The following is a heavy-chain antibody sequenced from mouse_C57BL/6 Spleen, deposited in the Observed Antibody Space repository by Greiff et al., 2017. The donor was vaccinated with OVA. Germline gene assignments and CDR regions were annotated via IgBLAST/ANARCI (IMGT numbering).Heavy chain of an antibody. CDR3: ARTYYYGSSYPYLYFDV. J-gene: IGHJ1*03. CDR2: IYPRDGST. V-gene: IGHV1-85*01. D-gene: IGHD1-1*01. CDR1: GYTFTSYD. Sequence: LQESGPELVKPGASVKLSCKASGYTFTSYDINWVKQRPGQGLEWIGWIYPRDGSTKYNEKLKGKATLTVDTYSSTAYMEIHSLTSDDSAVYFCARTYYYGSSYPYLYFDVWGTGTTVTVSS.